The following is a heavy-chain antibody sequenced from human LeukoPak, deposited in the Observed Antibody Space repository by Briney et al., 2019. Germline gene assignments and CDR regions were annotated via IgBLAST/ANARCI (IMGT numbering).Heavy chain of an antibody. D-gene: IGHD3-3*01. Sequence: GGSLRLSCAASGFTVSSNYMSWVRQAPGKGLEWVSVIYSGGSTYYADSVKGRFTISRDNSKNTLYLQMNSLRAEDTAVYYCAREAHDFWSGPDPYYFDYWGQGTLVTVSS. CDR1: GFTVSSNY. CDR2: IYSGGST. J-gene: IGHJ4*02. V-gene: IGHV3-66*02. CDR3: AREAHDFWSGPDPYYFDY.